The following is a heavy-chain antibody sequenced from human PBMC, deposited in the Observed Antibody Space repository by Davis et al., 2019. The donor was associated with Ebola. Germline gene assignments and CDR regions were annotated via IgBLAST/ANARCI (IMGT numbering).Heavy chain of an antibody. CDR2: ISSSSSTI. CDR1: EFTFSSYS. J-gene: IGHJ5*02. V-gene: IGHV3-48*02. CDR3: ARGNHDYSNDHWFDP. Sequence: PGGSLRLSCVASEFTFSSYSMNWVRQAPGKGLEWLSYISSSSSTIYYAGSVRGRLTISRDNAKNSLYLQMKSVRDDDTAVYYCARGNHDYSNDHWFDPWGQGTLVTVSS. D-gene: IGHD4-11*01.